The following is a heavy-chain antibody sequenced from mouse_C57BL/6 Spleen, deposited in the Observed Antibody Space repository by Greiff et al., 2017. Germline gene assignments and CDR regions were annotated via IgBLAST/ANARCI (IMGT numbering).Heavy chain of an antibody. CDR2: ISSGSSTI. Sequence: EVQLVASGGGLVKPGGSLKLSCAASGFTFSDYGMHWVRQAPEKGLEWVAYISSGSSTIYYADTVKGRFTISRDNAKNTLFLQMTSLRSEDTAMYYCARYDLHAMDYWGQGTSVTVSS. CDR1: GFTFSDYG. J-gene: IGHJ4*01. CDR3: ARYDLHAMDY. V-gene: IGHV5-17*01. D-gene: IGHD2-3*01.